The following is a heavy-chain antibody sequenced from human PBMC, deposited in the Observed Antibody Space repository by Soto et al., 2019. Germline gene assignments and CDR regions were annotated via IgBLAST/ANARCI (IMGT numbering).Heavy chain of an antibody. CDR2: ISPDGGNT. J-gene: IGHJ4*02. Sequence: EVPLVESGGGLVQPGGSLRLSCAASGFTFSSYAMHWVRQAPGKGLEFVSAISPDGGNTYYANSVKGRFTISRDNSKSTLYRQMGSLRAEDLAIYYCARGQTWAHFDYWGQGILVTVSS. V-gene: IGHV3-64*01. CDR1: GFTFSSYA. CDR3: ARGQTWAHFDY. D-gene: IGHD1-26*01.